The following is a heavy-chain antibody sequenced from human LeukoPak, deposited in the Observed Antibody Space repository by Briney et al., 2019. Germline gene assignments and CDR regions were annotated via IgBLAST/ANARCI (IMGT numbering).Heavy chain of an antibody. Sequence: SETLSLTCTVSGGSISSGGYYWSWIRQPPGKGLEWIGYIYHSGSAYYNPSLESRVTISVDRSKNQFSLKLSSVTAADTAVYYCARTPDSSGYEHSGLYSYYYYRDVWGKGTTVTVSS. V-gene: IGHV4-30-2*01. CDR1: GGSISSGGYY. CDR2: IYHSGSA. D-gene: IGHD3-22*01. J-gene: IGHJ6*03. CDR3: ARTPDSSGYEHSGLYSYYYYRDV.